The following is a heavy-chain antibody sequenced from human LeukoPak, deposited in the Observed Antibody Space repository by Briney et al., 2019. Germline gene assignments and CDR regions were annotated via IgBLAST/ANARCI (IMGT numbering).Heavy chain of an antibody. CDR1: GYTFSDFS. D-gene: IGHD3-22*01. CDR3: VRLRRNNDRSGYYYYYDY. V-gene: IGHV3-21*01. Sequence: GGSLTPSCAASGYTFSDFSVNWVRQAPGKGLEWVSSISVRSNYRYYADSVRGRFTISRDDAKDSLFLQMNSLRAEDTAVYFCVRLRRNNDRSGYYYYYDYWGQGTLVTVSS. CDR2: ISVRSNYR. J-gene: IGHJ4*02.